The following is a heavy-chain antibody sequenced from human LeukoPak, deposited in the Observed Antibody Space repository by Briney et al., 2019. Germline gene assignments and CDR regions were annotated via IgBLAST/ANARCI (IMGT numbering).Heavy chain of an antibody. Sequence: PSETLSLTCTVSGGSISSYYWSWIRQPPGKGLEWIGYIYYSGSTNYNPSLKSRVTISVDTSKNQFSLKLSSVTAADTAVYYCARDTFYDILTGYAPRGWFDPWGQGTLVTVSS. CDR1: GGSISSYY. V-gene: IGHV4-59*01. CDR3: ARDTFYDILTGYAPRGWFDP. D-gene: IGHD3-9*01. J-gene: IGHJ5*02. CDR2: IYYSGST.